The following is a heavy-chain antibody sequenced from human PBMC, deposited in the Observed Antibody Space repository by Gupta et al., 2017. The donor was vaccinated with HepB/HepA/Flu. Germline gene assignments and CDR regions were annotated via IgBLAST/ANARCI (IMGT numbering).Heavy chain of an antibody. J-gene: IGHJ3*02. D-gene: IGHD6-19*01. V-gene: IGHV3-33*01. Sequence: QVQLVESGGGVVQPGRSLRLSCEASGFTFSKYGMHWVRQAPGKGLEWVALIWYDGSNKYYADSVKGRFTISRDSYKNTLYLQMNSLRAEDTAVYYCASGKTSGWPWDGFDIWGQGAMVTVSS. CDR1: GFTFSKYG. CDR2: IWYDGSNK. CDR3: ASGKTSGWPWDGFDI.